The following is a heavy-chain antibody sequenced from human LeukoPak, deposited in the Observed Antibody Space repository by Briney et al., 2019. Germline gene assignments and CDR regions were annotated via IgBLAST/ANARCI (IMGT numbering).Heavy chain of an antibody. D-gene: IGHD3-16*01. CDR2: IYTSGST. Sequence: SETLSLTCTVSGGSISSYYWSWIRQPAGKGLEWIGRIYTSGSTNYNPSLKSRVTISVDTSKNQFSLKLSSVTAADTAVYYCAREGDHDTPFLNWFDPWGQGTLVTVSS. CDR1: GGSISSYY. CDR3: AREGDHDTPFLNWFDP. V-gene: IGHV4-4*07. J-gene: IGHJ5*02.